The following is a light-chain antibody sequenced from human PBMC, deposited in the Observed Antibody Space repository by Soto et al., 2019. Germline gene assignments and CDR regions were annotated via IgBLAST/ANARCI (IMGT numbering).Light chain of an antibody. CDR2: GAS. CDR1: QSINSN. Sequence: EIVMTQSPATLSVSPGERATLSCRASQSINSNLAWYQQRPGQAPRLLIYGASTRATGIPARFSGSGSGAEFTLTISSLQSEDFAVYYCQKYNNGPPYTFGQGTKLEI. J-gene: IGKJ2*01. CDR3: QKYNNGPPYT. V-gene: IGKV3-15*01.